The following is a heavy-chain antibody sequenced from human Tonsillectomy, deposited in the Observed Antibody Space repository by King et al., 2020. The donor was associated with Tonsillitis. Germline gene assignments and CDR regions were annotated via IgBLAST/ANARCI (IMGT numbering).Heavy chain of an antibody. V-gene: IGHV2-5*01. CDR3: AHSITVFGVVIKSYYFDY. J-gene: IGHJ4*02. CDR2: IYWNDDE. Sequence: TLKESGPTLVKPTQTLTLTCTFSGFSLSTNGVGVGWIRQPPGKALEWLALIYWNDDERYSPSLKSRLTITKDTSKNQVVLTMTNMDPVDTATYYCAHSITVFGVVIKSYYFDYWGQGTLVTVSS. CDR1: GFSLSTNGVG. D-gene: IGHD3-3*01.